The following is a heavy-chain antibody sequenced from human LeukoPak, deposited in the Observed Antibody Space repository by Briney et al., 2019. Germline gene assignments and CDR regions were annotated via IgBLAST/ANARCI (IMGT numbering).Heavy chain of an antibody. CDR1: GFTFSSYG. CDR3: ARDYGSGSYYNVAFDY. CDR2: IWYDGSNK. D-gene: IGHD3-10*01. J-gene: IGHJ4*02. V-gene: IGHV3-33*01. Sequence: PGRSLRLSCVASGFTFSSYGMHWVRQAPGKGLEWVAVIWYDGSNKYYADSVKGRFTISRDNSKNTLYLQMNSLRAEDTAVYYCARDYGSGSYYNVAFDYWGQGTLVTVSS.